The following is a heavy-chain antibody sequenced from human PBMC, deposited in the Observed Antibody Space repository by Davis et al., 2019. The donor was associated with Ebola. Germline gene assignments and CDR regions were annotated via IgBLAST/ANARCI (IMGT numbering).Heavy chain of an antibody. CDR2: SANSGYNT. CDR3: VARNFDD. V-gene: IGHV3-30*03. CDR1: GFTFSNYG. J-gene: IGHJ4*02. Sequence: GESLKISCVTSGFTFSNYGMNWVRQAPGKGLEWVALSANSGYNTYYGDSVKGRFTVSRDNSRNTLYLQMDSLRPEDTAVYYCVARNFDDWGPGTVVTVAS.